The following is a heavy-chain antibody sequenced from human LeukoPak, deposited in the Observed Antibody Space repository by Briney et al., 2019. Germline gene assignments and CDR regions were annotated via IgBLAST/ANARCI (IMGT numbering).Heavy chain of an antibody. D-gene: IGHD3-3*01. CDR1: GGSISSHY. CDR2: IYYSGST. V-gene: IGHV4-59*11. CDR3: ARDRVGDFWSGYYHNWFDP. Sequence: SETLSLTCTVSGGSISSHYWSWIRQPPGKGLEWIGYIYYSGSTNYNPSLKSRVTISVDTSKNQFSLKLSSVTAADTAVYYCARDRVGDFWSGYYHNWFDPWGQGTLVTVSP. J-gene: IGHJ5*02.